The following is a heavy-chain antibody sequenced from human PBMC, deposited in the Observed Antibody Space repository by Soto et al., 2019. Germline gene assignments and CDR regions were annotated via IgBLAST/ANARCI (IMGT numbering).Heavy chain of an antibody. CDR2: INHSGST. V-gene: IGHV4-34*01. Sequence: SETLSLTCAVYGGSFSGYYWSWIRQPPGKGLEWIGEINHSGSTNYNPSLKSRVTISVDTSKNQFSLKLSSVTAADTAVYYCARGVLWFGELSVPIYYFDYWGQGTLVTVSS. J-gene: IGHJ4*02. CDR1: GGSFSGYY. D-gene: IGHD3-10*01. CDR3: ARGVLWFGELSVPIYYFDY.